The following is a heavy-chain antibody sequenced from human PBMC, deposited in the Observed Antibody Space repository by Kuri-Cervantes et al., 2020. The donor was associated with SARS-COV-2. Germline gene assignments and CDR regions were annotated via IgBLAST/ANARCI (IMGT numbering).Heavy chain of an antibody. CDR1: GYTFTSYA. Sequence: ASVKLSCKASGYTFTSYAMNWVRHAPGQGLEWMGWINTNIGSPTYAQVFTGRFVFSLDTSVSTAYMQISSLKAEDTAVYYCARSPLMRWLQSYYYYYYGMDVWGQGTTVTVSS. V-gene: IGHV7-4-1*02. J-gene: IGHJ6*02. D-gene: IGHD5-24*01. CDR3: ARSPLMRWLQSYYYYYYGMDV. CDR2: INTNIGSP.